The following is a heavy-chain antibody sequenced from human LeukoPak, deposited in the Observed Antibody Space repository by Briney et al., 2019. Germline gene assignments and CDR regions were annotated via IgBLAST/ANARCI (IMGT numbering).Heavy chain of an antibody. CDR3: ARGGGSYYDSSGRIDY. CDR2: ISWSSGSI. Sequence: GGSLRLSCAASGFTFDDYAMHWVRQAPGKGLEWVSGISWSSGSIGYADSVKGRFTISRDNPKNSLYLQMNSLRTEDTALYYCARGGGSYYDSSGRIDYWGQGTLVTVSS. CDR1: GFTFDDYA. D-gene: IGHD3-22*01. V-gene: IGHV3-9*01. J-gene: IGHJ4*02.